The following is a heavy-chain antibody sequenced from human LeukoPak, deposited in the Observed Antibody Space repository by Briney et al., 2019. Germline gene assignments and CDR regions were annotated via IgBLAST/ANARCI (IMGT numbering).Heavy chain of an antibody. J-gene: IGHJ5*02. CDR3: ARVIAAPNWLDP. Sequence: SETLSLTCTLSGGSITSYYWSWIRQPPGKRLEWIGHIYYSGSTKYNPTLKNRVTISVDTSKSHFSLKLTSVTAADTAVYYCARVIAAPNWLDPWGQGILVSVSS. D-gene: IGHD3-22*01. V-gene: IGHV4-59*01. CDR2: IYYSGST. CDR1: GGSITSYY.